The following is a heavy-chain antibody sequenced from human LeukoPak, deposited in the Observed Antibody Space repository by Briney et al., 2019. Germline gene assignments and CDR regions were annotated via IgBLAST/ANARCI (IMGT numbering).Heavy chain of an antibody. Sequence: ASVKVSCKVSGYTLTELSMHWVRQAPGKGLEWMGGFDPEDGETIYAQKFQGRVTMTEDTSTDTAYMELSSLRSEDTAVYYCATPGYSYGSPWTYYFDYWGQGTLVTVSS. CDR3: ATPGYSYGSPWTYYFDY. V-gene: IGHV1-24*01. CDR2: FDPEDGET. D-gene: IGHD5-18*01. CDR1: GYTLTELS. J-gene: IGHJ4*02.